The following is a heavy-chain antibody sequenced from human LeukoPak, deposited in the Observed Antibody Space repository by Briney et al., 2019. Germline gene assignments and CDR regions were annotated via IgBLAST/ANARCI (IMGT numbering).Heavy chain of an antibody. CDR1: GGSISSGGYY. V-gene: IGHV4-31*03. CDR2: IYYSGST. CDR3: ARVTHSPDYDILTGYAYYFDY. Sequence: LQTLSLTCTVSGGSISSGGYYWSWIRQHPGKGLEWIGYIYYSGSTYYNPSLKSRVTISVDTSKNQFSLKLSSVTAADTAVYYCARVTHSPDYDILTGYAYYFDYWGQGTLVTVSS. D-gene: IGHD3-9*01. J-gene: IGHJ4*02.